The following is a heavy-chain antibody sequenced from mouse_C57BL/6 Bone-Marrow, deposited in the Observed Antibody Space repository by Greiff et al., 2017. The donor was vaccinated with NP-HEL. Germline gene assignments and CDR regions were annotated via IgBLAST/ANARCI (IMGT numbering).Heavy chain of an antibody. CDR3: ARQTGYYYWYFDV. J-gene: IGHJ1*03. Sequence: EVKVVESGGDLVKPGGSLKLSCAASGFTFSSYGMSWVRQTPDKRLEWVATISSGGSYTYYPDRVKGRFTISRDNAKNTLYLQMSSLKSEDTAMYYCARQTGYYYWYFDVWGTGTTVTVSS. D-gene: IGHD2-3*01. CDR2: ISSGGSYT. V-gene: IGHV5-6*01. CDR1: GFTFSSYG.